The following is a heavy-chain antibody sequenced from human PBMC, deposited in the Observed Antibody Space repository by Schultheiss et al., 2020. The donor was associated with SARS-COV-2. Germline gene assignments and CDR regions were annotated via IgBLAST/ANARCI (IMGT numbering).Heavy chain of an antibody. J-gene: IGHJ4*02. CDR2: IWYDGSNK. CDR1: GFTFSSYG. V-gene: IGHV3-30*19. Sequence: GESLKISCAASGFTFSSYGMHWVRQAPGKGLEWVAVIWYDGSNKYYADSVKGRFTISRDNSKNTLYLQMNSLRAEDTAVYYCARVSGYSYGSRIAAAGTIDYWGQGTLVTVSS. CDR3: ARVSGYSYGSRIAAAGTIDY. D-gene: IGHD6-13*01.